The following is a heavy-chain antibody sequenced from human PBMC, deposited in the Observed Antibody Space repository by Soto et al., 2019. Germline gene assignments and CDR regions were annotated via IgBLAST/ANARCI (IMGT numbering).Heavy chain of an antibody. V-gene: IGHV4-59*01. CDR3: ARGRRRDGYNAALNSPFYYSYGMDV. D-gene: IGHD5-12*01. J-gene: IGHJ6*02. CDR2: IYYSGST. CDR1: GGSISSYY. Sequence: SETLSLTCTVSGGSISSYYWSWIRQPPGKGLEWIGYIYYSGSTNYNPSLKSRVTISVDTSKNQFSLKLSSVTAADTAVYYCARGRRRDGYNAALNSPFYYSYGMDVWGQGTTVTVSS.